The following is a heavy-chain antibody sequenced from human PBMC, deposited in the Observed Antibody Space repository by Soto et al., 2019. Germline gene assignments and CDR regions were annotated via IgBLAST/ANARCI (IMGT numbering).Heavy chain of an antibody. V-gene: IGHV3-48*03. CDR1: GFTFSSYE. D-gene: IGHD6-19*01. CDR3: ARVLGIAVAGLDY. CDR2: ISSSGSTI. J-gene: IGHJ4*02. Sequence: GSLRLSCAASGFTFSSYEMNLVRHAPGKGLEWVSYISSSGSTIYYADSVKGRFTISRDNAKNSLYLQMNSLRAEDTAVYYCARVLGIAVAGLDYWGQGTLVTVYS.